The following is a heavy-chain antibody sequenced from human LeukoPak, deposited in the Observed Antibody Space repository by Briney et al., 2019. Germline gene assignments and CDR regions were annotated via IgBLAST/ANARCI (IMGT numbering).Heavy chain of an antibody. V-gene: IGHV4-34*01. CDR2: INHSGST. Sequence: SETLSLTCAVYGGSFSGYYWSWIRQPPGKGLEWIGEINHSGSTNYNPPLKSRVTISVDTSKNQFSLKLSSVTAADTAVYYCARGLAWGPRKYCSSTSCYRWFDPWGQGTLVTVSS. J-gene: IGHJ5*02. D-gene: IGHD2-2*01. CDR3: ARGLAWGPRKYCSSTSCYRWFDP. CDR1: GGSFSGYY.